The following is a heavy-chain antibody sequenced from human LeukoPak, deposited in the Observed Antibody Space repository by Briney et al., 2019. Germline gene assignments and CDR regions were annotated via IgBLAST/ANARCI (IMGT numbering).Heavy chain of an antibody. V-gene: IGHV3-74*01. CDR1: GFTFSSYW. D-gene: IGHD4-11*01. CDR3: ARVTYDYTNLPDY. J-gene: IGHJ4*02. CDR2: MNTDGSST. Sequence: GGSLRLFCAASGFTFSSYWMHWVRQAPGKGLVWVSRMNTDGSSTSYADSVKGRFTISRDNAKNTLYLQMNSLRAEDTAVYYCARVTYDYTNLPDYWGQGTLVTVSS.